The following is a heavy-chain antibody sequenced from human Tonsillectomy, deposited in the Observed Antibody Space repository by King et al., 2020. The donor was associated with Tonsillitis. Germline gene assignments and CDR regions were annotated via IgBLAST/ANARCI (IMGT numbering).Heavy chain of an antibody. V-gene: IGHV1-8*01. CDR2: MNPNSGNT. CDR3: AAALSYYSPSAYYPFDY. Sequence: VQLVESGTEVKKPGAAVKVSCKASGYRFTGHDINWVRQAPGQGLEWLGWMNPNSGNTGYAQKFQGRVTMTRDTSISTAYMELSSLRSDDTAVYYCAAALSYYSPSAYYPFDYWGQGTLLTVSS. CDR1: GYRFTGHD. J-gene: IGHJ4*02. D-gene: IGHD3-22*01.